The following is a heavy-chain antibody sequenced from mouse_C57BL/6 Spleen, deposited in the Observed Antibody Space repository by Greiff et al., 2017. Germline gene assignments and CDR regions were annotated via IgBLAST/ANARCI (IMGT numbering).Heavy chain of an antibody. D-gene: IGHD1-1*01. CDR3: ARTYYYGSSGFAY. Sequence: QVQLQQPGAELVKPGASVKMSCKASGYTFTSYWITWVKQRPGQGLEWIGEIYPGSGSTNYNEKFKSKATLTVDTSSSTAYMQLSSLTSEDSAVYYCARTYYYGSSGFAYWGQGTLVTVSA. V-gene: IGHV1-55*01. J-gene: IGHJ3*01. CDR1: GYTFTSYW. CDR2: IYPGSGST.